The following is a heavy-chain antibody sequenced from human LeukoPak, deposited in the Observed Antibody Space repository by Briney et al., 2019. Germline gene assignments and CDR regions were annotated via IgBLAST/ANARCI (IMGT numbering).Heavy chain of an antibody. V-gene: IGHV4-34*01. CDR2: INHSGST. Sequence: SETLSLTCAVYGGSFSGYYWSWIRQPPGKGLEWIGEINHSGSTNYNPSLKSRVTISVDTSKNRFSLKLSSVTAADTAVYYCAREGIQLWLRWFDPWGQGTLVTVSS. CDR3: AREGIQLWLRWFDP. D-gene: IGHD5-18*01. CDR1: GGSFSGYY. J-gene: IGHJ5*02.